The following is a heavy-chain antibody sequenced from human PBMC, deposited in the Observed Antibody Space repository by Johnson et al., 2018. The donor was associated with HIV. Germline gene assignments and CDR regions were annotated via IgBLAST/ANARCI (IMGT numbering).Heavy chain of an antibody. J-gene: IGHJ3*02. CDR3: ARGRGIVGPQQVALDI. D-gene: IGHD1-26*01. CDR2: IGTAGEA. Sequence: VQLVESGGGVVRPGGSLRLSCAASGFTFRSYDMHWVRQVTGKGLEWVSVIGTAGEASYQGSVKGRFTPSRKNAKNSFYLQRNSLRAGDTAVYYCARGRGIVGPQQVALDIWGQGTRVTVSS. V-gene: IGHV3-13*01. CDR1: GFTFRSYD.